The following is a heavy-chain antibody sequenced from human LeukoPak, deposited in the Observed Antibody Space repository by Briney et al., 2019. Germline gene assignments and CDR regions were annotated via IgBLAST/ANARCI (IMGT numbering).Heavy chain of an antibody. Sequence: GASVKVSCKASGYTFTSYAMNWVRQAPGQGLEWMGWINTNTGNPTYAQGFTGRFVFSLDTSVSTAYLQISSLKAEDTAVYYCNSRYGYSYGYGTQDFDYWGQGTLVTVSS. CDR3: NSRYGYSYGYGTQDFDY. CDR1: GYTFTSYA. V-gene: IGHV7-4-1*02. D-gene: IGHD5-18*01. J-gene: IGHJ4*02. CDR2: INTNTGNP.